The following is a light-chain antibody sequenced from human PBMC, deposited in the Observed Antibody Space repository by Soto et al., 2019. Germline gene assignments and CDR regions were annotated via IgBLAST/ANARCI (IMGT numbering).Light chain of an antibody. CDR1: QSISSY. CDR3: QQYRNWPRT. Sequence: DIQMTQSPSSLSASVGDRVTITCRASQSISSYLNWYQQKPGKAPKLLIYAASSLQSGVPSRFSGSGSGTEFTLTISSLQSEDYAVHYCQQYRNWPRTFGQETKVDNK. V-gene: IGKV1-39*01. CDR2: AAS. J-gene: IGKJ1*01.